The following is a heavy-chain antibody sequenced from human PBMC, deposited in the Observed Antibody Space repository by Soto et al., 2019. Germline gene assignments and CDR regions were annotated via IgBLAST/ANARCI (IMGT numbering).Heavy chain of an antibody. CDR3: ARVSTVTDTNWFDP. Sequence: QVQLVQSGAEVKKPGSSVKVSCKASGGTLSSYAISWVRQAPGQGLEWMGGIIAIFGSAKYAQKFQGRVTITADESTSTAYMELSSLRSEDTAVYYCARVSTVTDTNWFDPWGQGTLVTVSS. CDR2: IIAIFGSA. D-gene: IGHD4-17*01. CDR1: GGTLSSYA. V-gene: IGHV1-69*01. J-gene: IGHJ5*02.